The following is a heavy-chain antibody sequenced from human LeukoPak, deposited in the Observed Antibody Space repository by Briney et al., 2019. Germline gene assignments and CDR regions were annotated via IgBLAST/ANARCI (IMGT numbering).Heavy chain of an antibody. Sequence: GGSLRLSCVASGFTFSNYAMTLVRQAPGKGLEWVSAITGPGDSADHADSVKGRFTISRDNSKNTVTLQMAGLRGEDTAVYFCAKAGALAARRLYALDVWGQGTTVIVSS. J-gene: IGHJ6*02. D-gene: IGHD6-13*01. CDR1: GFTFSNYA. CDR2: ITGPGDSA. CDR3: AKAGALAARRLYALDV. V-gene: IGHV3-23*01.